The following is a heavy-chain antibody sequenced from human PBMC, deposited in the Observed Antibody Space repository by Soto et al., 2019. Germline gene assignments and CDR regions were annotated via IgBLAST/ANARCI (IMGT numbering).Heavy chain of an antibody. Sequence: GASVKVSCKASGYTFTSYGVSWVRQAPGQGLEWMGWISAYNGNTNYAQKLQGRVTMTTDTSTSTAYMELRSLRSDDTAVYYCAREGRRGSLTLNYYYYYGMDVWGQGTTVTVSS. CDR2: ISAYNGNT. V-gene: IGHV1-18*01. J-gene: IGHJ6*02. D-gene: IGHD2-15*01. CDR3: AREGRRGSLTLNYYYYYGMDV. CDR1: GYTFTSYG.